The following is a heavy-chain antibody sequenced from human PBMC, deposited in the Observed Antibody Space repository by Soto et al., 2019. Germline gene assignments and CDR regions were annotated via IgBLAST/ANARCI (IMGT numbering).Heavy chain of an antibody. CDR2: TFYSGGT. J-gene: IGHJ4*02. D-gene: IGHD1-1*01. V-gene: IGHV4-59*01. CDR1: GDSISTYY. CDR3: ARLQLVHKLIDY. Sequence: PSETLSLTCTVSGDSISTYYWSWIRQAPGKGLQWIGYTFYSGGTAYNPSLKSRVTMSLDMSKKQISLNLSSVTTADTATYFCARLQLVHKLIDYWGQGTLVTVSS.